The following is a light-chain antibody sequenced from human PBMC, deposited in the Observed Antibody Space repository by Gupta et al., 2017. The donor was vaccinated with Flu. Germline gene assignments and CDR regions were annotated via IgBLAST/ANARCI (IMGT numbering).Light chain of an antibody. CDR3: NSYTSTSTFYV. Sequence: QSALTQPASVSGSPGQSITISCTGTSSDVGRSNSVSWYQQHPGTAPKLIIYDVSSRPSGISSRFSGSKSGNTASLTITGLEAEEETDYYCNSYTSTSTFYVFGTGTKVTVL. CDR1: SSDVGRSNS. CDR2: DVS. V-gene: IGLV2-14*01. J-gene: IGLJ1*01.